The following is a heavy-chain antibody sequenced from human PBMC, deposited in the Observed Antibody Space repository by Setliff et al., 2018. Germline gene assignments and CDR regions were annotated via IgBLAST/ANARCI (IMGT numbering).Heavy chain of an antibody. CDR3: ARLSGFLYMDV. D-gene: IGHD3-3*01. J-gene: IGHJ6*03. CDR2: IYRAGAT. CDR1: GASVNTYY. Sequence: SETLSLTCSVSGASVNTYYWSWIRQSPGKGLEWIGYIYRAGATDYNPALKSRVTISADTSKNQVSLKLTSVTAADTAVYYCARLSGFLYMDVWGKGTPVTVSS. V-gene: IGHV4-59*08.